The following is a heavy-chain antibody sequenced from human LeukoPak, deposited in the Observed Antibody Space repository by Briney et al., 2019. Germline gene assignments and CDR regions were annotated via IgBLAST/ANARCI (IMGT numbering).Heavy chain of an antibody. CDR1: GFTFSSYA. Sequence: GGSLRHSCAASGFTFSSYAMSWVRQAPGKGLEWVSLISNSGGTTYYADSVKGRFTISRDNSENTLYLQMNSLRAEDTAIYYCAKDRRMTTVTCLDYWGQGTLVTVSS. J-gene: IGHJ4*02. D-gene: IGHD4-17*01. V-gene: IGHV3-23*01. CDR2: ISNSGGTT. CDR3: AKDRRMTTVTCLDY.